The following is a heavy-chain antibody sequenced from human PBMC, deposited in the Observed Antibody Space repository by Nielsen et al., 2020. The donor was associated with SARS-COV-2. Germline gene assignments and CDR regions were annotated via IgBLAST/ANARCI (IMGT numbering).Heavy chain of an antibody. Sequence: GGSLRLSCAASGFTFSSYAMHWVRQAPGKGLEWVAVISYDGSNKYYADSVKSRFTISRDNSKNTLYLQMNSLRAEDTAVYYCARGQKSWGQGTLVTVSS. V-gene: IGHV3-30-3*01. CDR3: ARGQKS. CDR1: GFTFSSYA. J-gene: IGHJ4*02. CDR2: ISYDGSNK.